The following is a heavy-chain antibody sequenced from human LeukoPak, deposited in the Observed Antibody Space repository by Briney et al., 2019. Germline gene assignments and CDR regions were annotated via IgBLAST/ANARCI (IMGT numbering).Heavy chain of an antibody. Sequence: GESLKISCAASGFTFRSYWMSWVRQAPGKGLEWVANIKQDGSEKYYVDSVKGRFTISRDNAKNSLYLQMNSLRAEDTAVYYCATYITMVRGPKYYFDYWGQGILVTVSS. V-gene: IGHV3-7*01. CDR3: ATYITMVRGPKYYFDY. J-gene: IGHJ4*02. D-gene: IGHD3-10*01. CDR1: GFTFRSYW. CDR2: IKQDGSEK.